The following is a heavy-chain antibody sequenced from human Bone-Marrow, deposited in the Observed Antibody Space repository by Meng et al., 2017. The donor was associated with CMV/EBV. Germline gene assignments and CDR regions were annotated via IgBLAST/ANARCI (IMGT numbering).Heavy chain of an antibody. Sequence: GGSLRLSCAASGFTFNDYYVSWIRQAPGKGLEWVSSISESGGTIYYSGSVKGRFTISRDNAKSLLYLQMNSLRAEDTAVYYCAREVAGGGLGYWGQGTLVTVSS. V-gene: IGHV3-11*01. J-gene: IGHJ4*02. CDR3: AREVAGGGLGY. CDR2: ISESGGTI. CDR1: GFTFNDYY. D-gene: IGHD6-19*01.